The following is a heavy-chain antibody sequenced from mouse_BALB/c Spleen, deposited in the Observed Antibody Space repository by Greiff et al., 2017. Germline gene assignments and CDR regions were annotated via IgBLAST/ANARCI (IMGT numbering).Heavy chain of an antibody. Sequence: QVQLQQPGAELVMPGASVKMSCKASGYTFTDYWMHWVKQRPGQGLEWIGAIDTSDSYTSYNQKFKGKATLTVDESSGTAYMQLSSLTSEDSAVYYCARPFAYWGQGTLVTVSA. J-gene: IGHJ3*01. CDR3: ARPFAY. CDR1: GYTFTDYW. V-gene: IGHV1-69*01. CDR2: IDTSDSYT.